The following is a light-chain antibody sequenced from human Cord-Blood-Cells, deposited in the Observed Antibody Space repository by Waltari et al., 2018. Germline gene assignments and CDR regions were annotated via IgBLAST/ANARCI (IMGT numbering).Light chain of an antibody. V-gene: IGLV2-14*03. CDR3: SSYTSSSTYV. CDR2: DVS. J-gene: IGLJ1*01. CDR1: SSAVGGYTY. Sequence: SALTQPASVSGSPAQSLTISCPGTSSAVGGYTYVSWYQQHPGKAPKLMIYDVSNRPSGVSNRFSGSKSGNTASLTSSGLQAEDEADYYCSSYTSSSTYVFGTGTKVTVL.